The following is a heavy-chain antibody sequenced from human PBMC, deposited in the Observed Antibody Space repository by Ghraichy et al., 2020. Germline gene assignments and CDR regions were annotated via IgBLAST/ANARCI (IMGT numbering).Heavy chain of an antibody. CDR3: AKDQGEYSSSWSDY. Sequence: GESLNISCAASGFTFSSYAMSWVRQAPGKGLEWVSAISGSGGSTYYADSVKGRFTISRDNSKNTLYLQMNSLRAEDTAVYYCAKDQGEYSSSWSDYWGQGTLVTVSS. CDR1: GFTFSSYA. CDR2: ISGSGGST. D-gene: IGHD6-13*01. V-gene: IGHV3-23*01. J-gene: IGHJ4*02.